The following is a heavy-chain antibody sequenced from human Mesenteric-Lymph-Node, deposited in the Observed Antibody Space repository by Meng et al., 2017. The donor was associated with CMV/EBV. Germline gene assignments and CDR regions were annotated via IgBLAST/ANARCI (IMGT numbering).Heavy chain of an antibody. J-gene: IGHJ4*02. CDR3: ARGNIY. Sequence: GSLRLSCAVYGGSFSGYYWSWIRQPPGKGLEWIGEINHSGSTNYNPSLKSRVTISVDTSKNQFSPKLSSVTAADTAVYYCARGNIYWGQGTLVTVSS. V-gene: IGHV4-34*01. CDR1: GGSFSGYY. CDR2: INHSGST.